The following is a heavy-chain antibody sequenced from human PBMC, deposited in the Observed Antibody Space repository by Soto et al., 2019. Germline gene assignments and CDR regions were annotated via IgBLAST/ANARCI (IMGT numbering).Heavy chain of an antibody. Sequence: QVHLVQSGAEVKKPGASVKVSCKASGYTFTSYDINWVRQTTGQGLEWMGWINPSSGNADYAQKFDGRVTMTRNTSIGTAYMELSSLTLEDTAVYYCVRVRYFDYAFWGQGTLVTVSS. CDR3: VRVRYFDYAF. CDR1: GYTFTSYD. CDR2: INPSSGNA. D-gene: IGHD2-2*01. J-gene: IGHJ4*02. V-gene: IGHV1-8*01.